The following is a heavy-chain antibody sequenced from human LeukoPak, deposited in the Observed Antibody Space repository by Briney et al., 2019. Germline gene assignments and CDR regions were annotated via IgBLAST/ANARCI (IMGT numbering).Heavy chain of an antibody. D-gene: IGHD2-2*01. CDR1: GFTFSDYY. Sequence: PGGSLRLSCAASGFTFSDYYMSWIRQAPGKGLEWVSYISSSGSTIYYADSVKGRFTISRDNAKNSLYLQMNSLRAEDTAVYYCARDRLLGYCSSTSCFSPGHYWGQGTLVTVSS. CDR3: ARDRLLGYCSSTSCFSPGHY. J-gene: IGHJ4*02. V-gene: IGHV3-11*04. CDR2: ISSSGSTI.